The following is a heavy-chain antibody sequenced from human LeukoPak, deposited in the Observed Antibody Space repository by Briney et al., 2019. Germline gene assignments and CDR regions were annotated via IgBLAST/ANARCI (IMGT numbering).Heavy chain of an antibody. J-gene: IGHJ4*02. V-gene: IGHV4-34*01. Sequence: GSLRLFCAASGFTFSSYWMSWVRQAPGKGLEWVGEINHSRNTNYSPSLKSRATISVDTSKNQFSLTLSSVTAADTAVYYCARRSSRYFGSRSYRKYYFDYWGQGTLVIVSS. CDR3: ARRSSRYFGSRSYRKYYFDY. CDR1: GFTFSSYW. D-gene: IGHD3-10*01. CDR2: INHSRNT.